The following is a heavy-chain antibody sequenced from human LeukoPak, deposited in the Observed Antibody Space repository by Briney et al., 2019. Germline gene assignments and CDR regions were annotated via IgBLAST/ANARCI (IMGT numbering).Heavy chain of an antibody. V-gene: IGHV4-34*10. J-gene: IGHJ4*02. CDR3: AKVAKYYYGPETYFEH. Sequence: NPSETLSLTCAVYGGSFSGYYWSWIRQPPGKGLEWIGHIHATGTTNYNPSLNSRVTMSIDTSKNQFSLNLRSVTAADTAVYYYAKVAKYYYGPETYFEHWGQGTLVTVSS. D-gene: IGHD3-10*01. CDR1: GGSFSGYY. CDR2: IHATGTT.